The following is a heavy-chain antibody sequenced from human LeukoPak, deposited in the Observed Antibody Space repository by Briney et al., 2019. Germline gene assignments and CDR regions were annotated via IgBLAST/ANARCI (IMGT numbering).Heavy chain of an antibody. D-gene: IGHD1-1*01. Sequence: GGSLRLSCAASGFTFSSYAMSWVRQAPGKGLEWVSVIYSGGSTYYADSVKGRFTISRDNSKNTLYLQMNSLRAEDMAVYYCARIRYSYYFDYWGQGTLVTVSS. CDR3: ARIRYSYYFDY. CDR1: GFTFSSYA. V-gene: IGHV3-53*01. J-gene: IGHJ4*02. CDR2: IYSGGST.